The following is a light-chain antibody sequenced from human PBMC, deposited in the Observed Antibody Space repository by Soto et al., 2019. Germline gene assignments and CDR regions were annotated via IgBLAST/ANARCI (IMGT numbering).Light chain of an antibody. CDR1: SSDVGGYNY. J-gene: IGLJ3*02. CDR3: SSYSSSSTPWV. CDR2: EVT. Sequence: QSALTQPASVSGSPGQSITISCTGTSSDVGGYNYVSWYQQHPGQAPKLLIYEVTTRPSGISNRFSGSKSGNTASLIISGLQAEDEADYYCSSYSSSSTPWVFGGGTKLTVL. V-gene: IGLV2-14*01.